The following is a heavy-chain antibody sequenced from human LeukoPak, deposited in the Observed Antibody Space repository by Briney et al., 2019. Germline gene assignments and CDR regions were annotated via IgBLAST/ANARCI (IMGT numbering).Heavy chain of an antibody. J-gene: IGHJ4*02. CDR2: IIPIFGTA. D-gene: IGHD3-10*01. V-gene: IGHV1-69*05. CDR1: GGTFSSYA. Sequence: SVKVSCKASGGTFSSYAISWVRQAPGQGLEWMGGIIPIFGTANYAQKFQGRVTITTDASTSTAYMELSSLRSEDTAVYYCARVLLWFGELLYLDYWGQGTLVTVSS. CDR3: ARVLLWFGELLYLDY.